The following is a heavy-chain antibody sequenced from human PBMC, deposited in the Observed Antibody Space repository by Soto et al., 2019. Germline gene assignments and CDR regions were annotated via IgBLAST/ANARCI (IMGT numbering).Heavy chain of an antibody. CDR1: GYTFTSYG. CDR3: ARDITAMVSSDAFDI. J-gene: IGHJ3*02. CDR2: ISAYNGNT. Sequence: ASVKVSCKASGYTFTSYGISWVRQAPGQGLEWMGWISAYNGNTNYAQKLQGRVTMTTDTSTSTAYMELRSLRSDDTAVYYCARDITAMVSSDAFDIWGQGTMVTVSS. D-gene: IGHD5-18*01. V-gene: IGHV1-18*01.